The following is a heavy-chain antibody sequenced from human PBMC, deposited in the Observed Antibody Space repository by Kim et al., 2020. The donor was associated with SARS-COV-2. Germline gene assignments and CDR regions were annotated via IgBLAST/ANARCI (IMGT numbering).Heavy chain of an antibody. V-gene: IGHV3-7*04. CDR2: IKQDGSEK. CDR3: ARVGYYYDSSGYYYVRDPLDH. D-gene: IGHD3-22*01. Sequence: GGSLRLSCAASGFSFSSYWMSWVRQTPGKGLEWVAKIKQDGSEKYYVDSVKGRFTISRDNAKNSLYLQMNSLRAEDTAVYYCARVGYYYDSSGYYYVRDPLDHWGQGTLVTVSS. J-gene: IGHJ4*02. CDR1: GFSFSSYW.